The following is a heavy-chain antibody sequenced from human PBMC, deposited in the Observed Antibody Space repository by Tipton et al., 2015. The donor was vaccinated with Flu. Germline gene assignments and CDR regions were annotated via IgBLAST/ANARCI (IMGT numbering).Heavy chain of an antibody. D-gene: IGHD2-15*01. V-gene: IGHV1-46*01. Sequence: QSEPEVKKPGASVKVSCKASGYTFTSYYMHWVRQAPGQGLEWMGIINPSGGSTSYAQKFQGRVTMTRDTSTSTVYMELSSLRSEDTAVYYCAKGGSLLLFAYNWFDPWGQGTLVTVSS. CDR2: INPSGGST. J-gene: IGHJ5*02. CDR3: AKGGSLLLFAYNWFDP. CDR1: GYTFTSYY.